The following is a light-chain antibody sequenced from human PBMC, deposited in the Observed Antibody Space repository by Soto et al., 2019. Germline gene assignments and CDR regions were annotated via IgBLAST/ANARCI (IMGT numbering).Light chain of an antibody. CDR2: EVS. CDR1: SSDVGGYNY. V-gene: IGLV2-8*01. Sequence: QSALTQPPSASGSPGQSVTISCTGTSSDVGGYNYVSWYQQHPGKAPKLMIYEVSKRPSGVPDRFSGSKSGNTASLTVSGLQAEYEADYYCSSYAGSTDVVFGGGTKLTVL. CDR3: SSYAGSTDVV. J-gene: IGLJ2*01.